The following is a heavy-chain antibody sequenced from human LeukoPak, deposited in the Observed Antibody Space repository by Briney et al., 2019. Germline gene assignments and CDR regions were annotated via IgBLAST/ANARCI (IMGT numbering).Heavy chain of an antibody. CDR3: ARQEVIVVVVAARQNWFDP. CDR2: IYYSGST. CDR1: GGSISSGGYY. V-gene: IGHV4-39*01. D-gene: IGHD2-15*01. J-gene: IGHJ5*02. Sequence: PSETLSLTCTVSGGSISSGGYYWSWIRQPPGKGLEWLGCIYYSGSTYYNPSLKSRVTISVDTSKNQFSLKLSSVTAADTAVYYCARQEVIVVVVAARQNWFDPWGQGTLVTVSS.